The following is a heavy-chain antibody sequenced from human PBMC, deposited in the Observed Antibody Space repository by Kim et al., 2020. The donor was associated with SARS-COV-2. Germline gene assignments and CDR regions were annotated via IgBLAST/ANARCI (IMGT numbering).Heavy chain of an antibody. Sequence: GGSLRLSCAASGFTFSSYSMNWVRQAPGKGLEWVSSISSSSSYIYYADSVKGRFTISRDNAKNSLYLQMNSLRAEDTAVYYCARVIATTPQYYYYYYGMDVWGQGTTVTVSS. J-gene: IGHJ6*02. V-gene: IGHV3-21*01. CDR2: ISSSSSYI. CDR3: ARVIATTPQYYYYYYGMDV. CDR1: GFTFSSYS. D-gene: IGHD1-1*01.